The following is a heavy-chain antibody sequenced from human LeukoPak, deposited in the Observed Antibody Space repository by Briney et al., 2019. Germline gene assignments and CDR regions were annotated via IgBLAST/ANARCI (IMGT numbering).Heavy chain of an antibody. CDR1: GGSISSGSYY. D-gene: IGHD3-10*01. CDR2: IYTSGST. V-gene: IGHV4-61*02. J-gene: IGHJ5*02. CDR3: ARGSRSITMVRGVLDP. Sequence: PSQTLSLTCTVSGGSISSGSYYWSWIRQPAGKGLEWIGRIYTSGSTNYNPSLKSRVTISVDTSKNQFSLKLSSVTAADTAVYYCARGSRSITMVRGVLDPWGQGTLVTVSS.